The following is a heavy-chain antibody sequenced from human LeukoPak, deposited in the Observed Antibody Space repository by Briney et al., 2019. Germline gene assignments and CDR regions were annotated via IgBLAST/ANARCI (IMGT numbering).Heavy chain of an antibody. V-gene: IGHV3-11*01. D-gene: IGHD3-22*01. J-gene: IGHJ6*02. CDR2: ISSSGNTI. Sequence: GGSLRLSCVASGFTFSDYYMSWIRQAPGKGLEWVSYISSSGNTIYYADSVKGRFTISRDNAKNSLYLQMNSLRAEDTAVYYCARLGSYYEIDVWGQGTTVTVSS. CDR1: GFTFSDYY. CDR3: ARLGSYYEIDV.